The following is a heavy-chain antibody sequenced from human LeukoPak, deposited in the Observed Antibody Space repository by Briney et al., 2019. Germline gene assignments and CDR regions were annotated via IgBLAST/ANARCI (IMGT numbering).Heavy chain of an antibody. J-gene: IGHJ4*02. D-gene: IGHD5-12*01. CDR2: IYYSGST. V-gene: IGHV4-39*07. Sequence: SETLSLTCTVSGGSISSSSYYWGWIRQPPGKGLEWIGSIYYSGSTYYNPSLKSRVTISVDTSKNQFSLKLSSVTAADTAVYYCASSSVWWLRPWDWGQGTLVTVSS. CDR1: GGSISSSSYY. CDR3: ASSSVWWLRPWD.